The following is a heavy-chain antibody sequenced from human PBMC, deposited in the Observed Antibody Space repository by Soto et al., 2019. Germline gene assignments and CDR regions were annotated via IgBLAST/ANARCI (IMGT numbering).Heavy chain of an antibody. V-gene: IGHV3-30*03. D-gene: IGHD3-16*01. Sequence: QVQLVESGGGVVQPGRSLRLSCAASGFTFSSYGMHWVRQAPGKGLEWVAVISYDGSNKYYADSVKGRFTISRDNSKNTLYLQMNSLRAEDTAVYYCASGYTLGRAFDIWGQGTMVTVSS. CDR3: ASGYTLGRAFDI. J-gene: IGHJ3*02. CDR1: GFTFSSYG. CDR2: ISYDGSNK.